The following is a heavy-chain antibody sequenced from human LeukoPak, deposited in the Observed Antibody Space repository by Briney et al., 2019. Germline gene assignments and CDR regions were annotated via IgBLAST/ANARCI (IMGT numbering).Heavy chain of an antibody. V-gene: IGHV3-30*18. Sequence: GGSLRLSCAASGFTFSSYGMHWVRQAPGKGLEWVAVISYDGSNKYYADSVKGRFTISRDNSKNTLYLQMNSLRAEDTAVYYCAKDWGSGGWYNYFDPWGQGTLVTVSS. D-gene: IGHD6-19*01. CDR2: ISYDGSNK. CDR3: AKDWGSGGWYNYFDP. J-gene: IGHJ5*02. CDR1: GFTFSSYG.